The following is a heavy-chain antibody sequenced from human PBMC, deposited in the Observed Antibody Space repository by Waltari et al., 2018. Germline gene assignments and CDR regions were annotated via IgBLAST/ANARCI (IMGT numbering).Heavy chain of an antibody. CDR2: IYYSGST. CDR1: GGSISSGGYY. D-gene: IGHD3-16*02. Sequence: QVQLQESGPGLVKPSQTLSLTCTVSGGSISSGGYYWSWIRQPPGKGLEWIGYIYYSGSTYYNPSLKSRVTISVDTSKNQFSLKLSSVTAADTAVYYCARYDYVWGSYRRLGFDYWGQGTLVTVSS. CDR3: ARYDYVWGSYRRLGFDY. J-gene: IGHJ4*02. V-gene: IGHV4-31*03.